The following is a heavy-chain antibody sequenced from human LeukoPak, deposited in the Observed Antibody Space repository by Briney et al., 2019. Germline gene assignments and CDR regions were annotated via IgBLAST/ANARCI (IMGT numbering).Heavy chain of an antibody. V-gene: IGHV4-59*01. D-gene: IGHD3-16*01. CDR1: GGSISSYY. Sequence: SETLSLTCTVSGGSISSYYWSWIRQPPGKGLEWIGYIYYSGSTNCNPSLKSRVTISVDTSKNQFSLKLSSVTAADTAVYYCARVQYDYVLDYWGQGTLVTVSS. CDR2: IYYSGST. CDR3: ARVQYDYVLDY. J-gene: IGHJ4*02.